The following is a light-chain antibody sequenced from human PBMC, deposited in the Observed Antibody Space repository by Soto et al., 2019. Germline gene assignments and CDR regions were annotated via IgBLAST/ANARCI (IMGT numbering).Light chain of an antibody. Sequence: EIVMTPSPATLSVSPGERVTLSCRASQDIRSSLAWYQQKPGQAPRLLIYGASIRATGVPATFSGSGSGTEFTLSISSLQSEHLGVYYCQQDNNWPPITFGQGTRLEIK. CDR3: QQDNNWPPIT. CDR2: GAS. V-gene: IGKV3-15*01. CDR1: QDIRSS. J-gene: IGKJ5*01.